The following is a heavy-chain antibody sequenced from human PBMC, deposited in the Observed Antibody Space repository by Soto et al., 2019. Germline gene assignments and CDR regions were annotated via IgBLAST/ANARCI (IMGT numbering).Heavy chain of an antibody. CDR3: ARVKAVAGLDY. CDR1: GFTFGSYS. J-gene: IGHJ4*02. Sequence: GGSLTLSCGASGFTFGSYSVNWVRQAPGKGLEWVSSISSSSSYIYYADSVKGRFTISRDNAKNSLYLQMDSLRAEDTAVYYCARVKAVAGLDYWGQGTLVTVSS. CDR2: ISSSSSYI. V-gene: IGHV3-21*01. D-gene: IGHD6-19*01.